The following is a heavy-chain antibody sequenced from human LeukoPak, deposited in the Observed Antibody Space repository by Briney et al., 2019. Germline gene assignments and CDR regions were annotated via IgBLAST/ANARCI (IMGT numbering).Heavy chain of an antibody. D-gene: IGHD6-13*01. CDR1: GYSISSSNW. CDR3: ARNGGYTAWWYFDL. J-gene: IGHJ2*01. CDR2: IYYSGSI. Sequence: SETLSLTCAVSGYSISSSNWWGWIWQPPGKGLEWIGYIYYSGSIYYNPSLKSRVTMSVDTSKNQFSLKLSSVTAVDTAVYYCARNGGYTAWWYFDLWGRGTLVTVSS. V-gene: IGHV4-28*05.